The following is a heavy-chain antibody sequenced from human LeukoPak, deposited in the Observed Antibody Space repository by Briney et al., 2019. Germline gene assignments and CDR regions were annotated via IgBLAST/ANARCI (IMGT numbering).Heavy chain of an antibody. J-gene: IGHJ4*02. V-gene: IGHV4-34*01. CDR3: ARATPRYCSGGSCYSKGYYFDY. CDR1: GGSFSGYY. D-gene: IGHD2-15*01. Sequence: SETLSLTCAVYGGSFSGYYWSWIRQPPGKGLEWIGEINHSGSTNYNPSLKSRVTISVDTSKNQFSLKPSSVTAADTAVYYCARATPRYCSGGSCYSKGYYFDYWGQGTLVTVSS. CDR2: INHSGST.